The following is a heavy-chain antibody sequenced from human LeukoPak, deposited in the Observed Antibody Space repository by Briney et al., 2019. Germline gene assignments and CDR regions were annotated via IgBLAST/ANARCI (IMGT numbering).Heavy chain of an antibody. J-gene: IGHJ4*02. V-gene: IGHV4-34*01. D-gene: IGHD2-15*01. CDR3: ARGVAATSYYFDY. CDR2: INHSGST. Sequence: LSETLSLTCAVYGGSFSGYYWSWIRQPPGKGLEWIGEINHSGSTNYNPSLKSRVTISVDTSKNQFSLKLSSVTAADTAVYYCARGVAATSYYFDYWGQGTLVTVSS. CDR1: GGSFSGYY.